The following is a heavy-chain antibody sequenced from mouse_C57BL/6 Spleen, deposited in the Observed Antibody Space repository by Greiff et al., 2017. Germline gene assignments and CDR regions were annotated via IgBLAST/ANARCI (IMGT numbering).Heavy chain of an antibody. D-gene: IGHD3-2*01. CDR1: GYTFTDYY. V-gene: IGHV1-19*01. CDR2: INPYNGGT. J-gene: IGHJ3*01. Sequence: DVQLQESGPVLVKPGASVKMSCKASGYTFTDYYMNWVKQSHGESLEWIGDINPYNGGTSYNQKFKGKATLTVDKSSSTAYMELSSLTSGDSAVYYWSRGDEYRQGFAYWGQGTLVTITA. CDR3: SRGDEYRQGFAY.